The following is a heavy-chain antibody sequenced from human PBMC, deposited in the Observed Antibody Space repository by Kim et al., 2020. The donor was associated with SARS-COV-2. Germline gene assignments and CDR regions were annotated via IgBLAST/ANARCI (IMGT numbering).Heavy chain of an antibody. V-gene: IGHV3-33*01. Sequence: YAASGKGRLAISRDNSKTPLYLQMNSLGAEDTAVYYCARDLALDDGVENYWGQGTLVTVSS. J-gene: IGHJ4*02. CDR3: ARDLALDDGVENY. D-gene: IGHD2-8*01.